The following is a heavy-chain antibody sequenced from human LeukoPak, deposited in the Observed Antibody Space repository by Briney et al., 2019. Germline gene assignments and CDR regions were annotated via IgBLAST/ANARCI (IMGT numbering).Heavy chain of an antibody. D-gene: IGHD6-13*01. V-gene: IGHV5-51*01. Sequence: GESLQISCKGSGYNFTSYWIGWVRQLPGKGLEWMGIIYPGDSDTRYSPSFQGQVTISADKSISTAYLQWSSLKASDTAMYYCARGSSIAAAGELNWFDPWGQGTLVTVSS. J-gene: IGHJ5*02. CDR1: GYNFTSYW. CDR3: ARGSSIAAAGELNWFDP. CDR2: IYPGDSDT.